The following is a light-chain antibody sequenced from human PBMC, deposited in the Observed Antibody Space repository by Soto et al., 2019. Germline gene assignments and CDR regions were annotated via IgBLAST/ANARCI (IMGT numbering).Light chain of an antibody. CDR2: DVY. Sequence: QSALTQPASVSGSPGQPIAISCTGVRTDFDGYDYVSWYQQHPGQAPHLIIYDVYNRPSGVSHRFSGSKSGDTASLTISGLQAEDEADYYCTSYTSSTPFYVFGTGTKVTVL. CDR3: TSYTSSTPFYV. V-gene: IGLV2-14*03. CDR1: RTDFDGYDY. J-gene: IGLJ1*01.